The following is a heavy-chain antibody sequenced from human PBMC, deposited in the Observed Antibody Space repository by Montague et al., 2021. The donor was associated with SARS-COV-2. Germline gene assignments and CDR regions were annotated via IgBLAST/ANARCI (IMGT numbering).Heavy chain of an antibody. Sequence: SETLSLTCSVSGGSLSSFYWSWIRQPPGKGLEYIGYIHNSGSTNFSPSLNSRVPISLDTSKNQFSLNLRFVTTADTAVYYCARVAELDVFSVYYYGLDVGGQGTAVSAS. J-gene: IGHJ6*02. D-gene: IGHD5/OR15-5a*01. CDR1: GGSLSSFY. CDR2: IHNSGST. CDR3: ARVAELDVFSVYYYGLDV. V-gene: IGHV4-59*01.